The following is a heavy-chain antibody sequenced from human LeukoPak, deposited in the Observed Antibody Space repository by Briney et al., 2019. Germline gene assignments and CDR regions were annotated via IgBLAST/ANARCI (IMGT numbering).Heavy chain of an antibody. CDR2: IKEDGSDK. J-gene: IGHJ4*02. Sequence: PGGSLRLSCAASGFIFSYYWMSWVRQAPRKGLEWVANIKEDGSDKYYVDSVKGRFTISRHNAENSLYLQMNSLRAEDTAVYYCARLPYDFWSGYSPSGWGQGTLVTVSS. CDR1: GFIFSYYW. CDR3: ARLPYDFWSGYSPSG. D-gene: IGHD3-3*01. V-gene: IGHV3-7*01.